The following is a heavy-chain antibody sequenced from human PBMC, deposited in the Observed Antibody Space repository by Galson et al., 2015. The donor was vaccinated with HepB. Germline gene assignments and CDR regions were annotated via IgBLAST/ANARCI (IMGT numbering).Heavy chain of an antibody. CDR3: AREGRMYCGGDCYLHF. D-gene: IGHD2-21*02. J-gene: IGHJ4*02. CDR1: GFTFNSYS. CDR2: ISQDGRNI. Sequence: SLRLSCAASGFTFNSYSVHWVRQAPGKRLEWVAVISQDGRNIYYADSVKGRFTVSREKSKNTLYLQMNSLRDDDTAVYYCAREGRMYCGGDCYLHFWGQGTLVTVSS. V-gene: IGHV3-30*03.